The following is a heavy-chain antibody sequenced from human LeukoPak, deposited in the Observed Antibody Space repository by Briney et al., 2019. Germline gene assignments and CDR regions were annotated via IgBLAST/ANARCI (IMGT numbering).Heavy chain of an antibody. D-gene: IGHD1-26*01. Sequence: ASVKVSCKASGYTFTSYGISWVRQAPGQGLEWMGWISAYNGNTNYAQKLQGRVTMTTDTSTSIAYMELRSLRSDDTAVYYCARVSRSRATTTAGYWGQGTLVTVSS. V-gene: IGHV1-18*01. CDR1: GYTFTSYG. J-gene: IGHJ4*02. CDR3: ARVSRSRATTTAGY. CDR2: ISAYNGNT.